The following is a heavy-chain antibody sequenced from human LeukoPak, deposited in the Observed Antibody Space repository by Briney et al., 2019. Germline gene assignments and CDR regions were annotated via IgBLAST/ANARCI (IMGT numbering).Heavy chain of an antibody. CDR3: ARAVRDPIVGSTTPEMATDAFDI. V-gene: IGHV4-34*01. J-gene: IGHJ3*02. Sequence: PSETLSLTCAVYGGSFSGYYWSWIRQPPGKGLEWIGEINHSGSTNYNPSLKSRVTISVDTSKNQFSLKLSSVTAADTAVYYCARAVRDPIVGSTTPEMATDAFDIWGQGTMVAVSS. D-gene: IGHD1-26*01. CDR2: INHSGST. CDR1: GGSFSGYY.